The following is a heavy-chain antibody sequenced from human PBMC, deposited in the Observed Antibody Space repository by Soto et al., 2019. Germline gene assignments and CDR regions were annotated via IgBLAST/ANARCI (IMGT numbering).Heavy chain of an antibody. V-gene: IGHV4-59*08. Sequence: SETLSLTCTVSGGSISSYYWSWIRQPPGKGLEWIGYIYYSGSTNYNPSLKSRVTISVDTSKNQFSLKLSSVTAADTAVYYCARRYSSAFGIWGQGTMVTVSS. J-gene: IGHJ3*02. CDR3: ARRYSSAFGI. CDR2: IYYSGST. D-gene: IGHD6-13*01. CDR1: GGSISSYY.